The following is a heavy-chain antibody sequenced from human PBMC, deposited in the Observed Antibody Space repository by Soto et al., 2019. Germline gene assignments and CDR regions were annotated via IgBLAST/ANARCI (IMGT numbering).Heavy chain of an antibody. CDR1: GFTFSSYS. J-gene: IGHJ6*03. CDR2: ISSSSSTI. Sequence: GGSLRLSCAASGFTFSSYSMNWVRQAPGKGLEWVSYISSSSSTIYYADSVKGQFTISRDNTKASLYLQMNSLRDADTAVYYCAREGLYYDILTGYYKVEDYYYYYYMDVWGKGTTVTVSS. D-gene: IGHD3-9*01. CDR3: AREGLYYDILTGYYKVEDYYYYYYMDV. V-gene: IGHV3-48*02.